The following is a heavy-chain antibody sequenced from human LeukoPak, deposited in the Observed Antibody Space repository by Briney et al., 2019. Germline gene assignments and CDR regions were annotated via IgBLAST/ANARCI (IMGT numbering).Heavy chain of an antibody. CDR3: SRDRGTGKPGTFDI. CDR2: ISSSSSYI. D-gene: IGHD1-1*01. CDR1: GFTFSYYT. J-gene: IGHJ3*02. Sequence: NAGGSLRLSCAASGFTFSYYTMNWVRQAPGKGLEWVSSISSSSSYIYYADSVKGRFTISRDNAKNSLYLQMNSLRAEDTAVYYCSRDRGTGKPGTFDIWGQGTRVTVSS. V-gene: IGHV3-21*01.